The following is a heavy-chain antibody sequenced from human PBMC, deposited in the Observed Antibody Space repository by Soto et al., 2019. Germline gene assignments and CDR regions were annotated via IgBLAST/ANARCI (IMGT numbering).Heavy chain of an antibody. CDR1: GGSISSGCYS. D-gene: IGHD2-2*01. J-gene: IGHJ5*02. V-gene: IGHV4-30-2*01. CDR3: ARVPDR. Sequence: LSLTCAVSGGSISSGCYSWSWIRQPPGKGLEWIGYIYHSGSTYYNPSLKSRVTISVDRSKNQFSLKLSSVTAADTAVYYRARVPDRWGQGTLVTVSS. CDR2: IYHSGST.